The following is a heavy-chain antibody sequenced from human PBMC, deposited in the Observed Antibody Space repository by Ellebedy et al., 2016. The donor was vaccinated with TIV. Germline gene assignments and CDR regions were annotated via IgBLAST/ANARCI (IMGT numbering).Heavy chain of an antibody. CDR2: FNLGGTT. CDR3: SKWTVGYCSSASCYTGDY. V-gene: IGHV4-34*01. J-gene: IGHJ4*02. D-gene: IGHD2-2*02. CDR1: GGSFNNYY. Sequence: MPSETLSLTCAVYGGSFNNYYWSWIRQLPGKGLEWIGEFNLGGTTNYNPSLKSRFTISVDTYKNQFSLKLNSVTAADTAVYYCSKWTVGYCSSASCYTGDYWGQGTLVTVSS.